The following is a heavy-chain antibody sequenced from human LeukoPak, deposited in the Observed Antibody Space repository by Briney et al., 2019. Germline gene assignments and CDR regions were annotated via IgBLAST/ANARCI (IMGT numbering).Heavy chain of an antibody. CDR2: IYSGGST. D-gene: IGHD1-14*01. V-gene: IGHV3-66*01. Sequence: PGGSLRLSCAASGFTVSSNYMSWVRQAPGKGLEWVSVIYSGGSTYYADSVKGRFTISRDNSKNTLYLQMNSLRAEDTAVYYCATNRLPVRVWYYGMDVWGQGTTVTVPS. CDR3: ATNRLPVRVWYYGMDV. J-gene: IGHJ6*02. CDR1: GFTVSSNY.